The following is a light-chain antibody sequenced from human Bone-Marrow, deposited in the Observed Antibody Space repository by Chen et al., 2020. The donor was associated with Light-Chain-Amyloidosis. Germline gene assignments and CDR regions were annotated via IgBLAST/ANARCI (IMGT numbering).Light chain of an antibody. CDR1: PSNIGSNY. Sequence: QSVLTQPPSVSGTPGEKVTISCSGNPSNIGSNYVFWYQQINGTAPKLHIYKTNLRPSGVPERFSGSQSGTSASLAISGLRSEDEAAYYCATWDDGLRGPLFGGGTKLTVL. CDR3: ATWDDGLRGPL. J-gene: IGLJ3*02. V-gene: IGLV1-47*01. CDR2: KTN.